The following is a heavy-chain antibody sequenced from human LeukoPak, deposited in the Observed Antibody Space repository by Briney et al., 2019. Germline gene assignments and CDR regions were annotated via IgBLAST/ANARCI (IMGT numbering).Heavy chain of an antibody. V-gene: IGHV1-69*10. D-gene: IGHD6-6*01. CDR1: GATFSSYA. Sequence: GSSVKVSCKSSGATFSSYAISWVRQAPGQGLEWVGRITPTLDLAFYAQKFQGRVTLTADRSTSTAYLELTGLRSDDTAVYYCARPGVAARPDEFCYWGQGTLVTVSS. CDR2: ITPTLDLA. CDR3: ARPGVAARPDEFCY. J-gene: IGHJ4*02.